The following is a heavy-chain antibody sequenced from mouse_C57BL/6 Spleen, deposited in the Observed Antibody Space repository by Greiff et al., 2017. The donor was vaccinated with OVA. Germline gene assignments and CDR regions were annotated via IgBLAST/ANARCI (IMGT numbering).Heavy chain of an antibody. CDR1: GYTFTSYW. J-gene: IGHJ4*01. V-gene: IGHV1-50*01. D-gene: IGHD2-5*01. Sequence: VKLQQPGAELVKPGASVKLSCKASGYTFTSYWMQWVKQRPGQGLEWIGEIDPSDSYTNYNQKFKGKATLTVDTSSSTAYMQLSSLTSEDSAVYYCARKSNYVGFYAMDYWGQGTSVTVSS. CDR2: IDPSDSYT. CDR3: ARKSNYVGFYAMDY.